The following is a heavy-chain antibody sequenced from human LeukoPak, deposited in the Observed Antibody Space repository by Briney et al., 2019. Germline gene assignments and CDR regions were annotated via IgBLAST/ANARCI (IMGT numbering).Heavy chain of an antibody. Sequence: SLRLSCVASGFTFDDYAMHWVRQAPGKGLEWVSGISWNSGSIGYADSVKGRFTISRDNAKNSLYLQMNSLRAEDTALYYCAKAPGGSTSLPLLYFDLWGRGTLVTVSS. CDR1: GFTFDDYA. V-gene: IGHV3-9*01. J-gene: IGHJ2*01. CDR2: ISWNSGSI. D-gene: IGHD2-2*01. CDR3: AKAPGGSTSLPLLYFDL.